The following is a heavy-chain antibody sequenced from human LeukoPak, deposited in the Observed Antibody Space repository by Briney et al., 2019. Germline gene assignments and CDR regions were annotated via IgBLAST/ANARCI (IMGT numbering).Heavy chain of an antibody. J-gene: IGHJ4*02. CDR2: ISSSSSTM. Sequence: GGSLRLSCAATGFTFRTHSMNWVRQAPGKGLEWVSYISSSSSTMYFADSVKGRVTISRDNAKNSLYLQMNSLGPEDTAVYYCARWGYNAFGYWGQGTLVTVSS. D-gene: IGHD1-14*01. V-gene: IGHV3-48*01. CDR3: ARWGYNAFGY. CDR1: GFTFRTHS.